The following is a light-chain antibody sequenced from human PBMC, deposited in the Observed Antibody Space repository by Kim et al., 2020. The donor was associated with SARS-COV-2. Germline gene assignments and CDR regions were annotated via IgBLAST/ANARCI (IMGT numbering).Light chain of an antibody. V-gene: IGLV2-14*04. J-gene: IGLJ1*01. Sequence: GQSITTSCTGTSSDVGGYNYVSWYQQHPGKAPKLMIYDVSKRPSGVSNRFSGSKSGNTASLTISGLQAEDEADYYCSSYTSSSTFAFGTGTKVTVL. CDR2: DVS. CDR1: SSDVGGYNY. CDR3: SSYTSSSTFA.